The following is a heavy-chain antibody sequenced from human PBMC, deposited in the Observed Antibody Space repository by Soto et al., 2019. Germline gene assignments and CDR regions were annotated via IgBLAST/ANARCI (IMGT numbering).Heavy chain of an antibody. CDR3: ARESDSSMDV. CDR2: INHSGST. Sequence: SETLSLTCAVYGGSFSGYYWSWVRQPPGKGLEWIGEINHSGSTNYNPSLKSRVTISVDTSKNQFSLKLSSVTAADTAVYYCARESDSSMDVWGKGTTVTVSS. J-gene: IGHJ6*04. V-gene: IGHV4-34*01. CDR1: GGSFSGYY.